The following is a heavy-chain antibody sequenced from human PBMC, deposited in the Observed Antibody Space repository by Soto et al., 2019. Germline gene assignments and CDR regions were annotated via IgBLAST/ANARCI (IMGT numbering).Heavy chain of an antibody. V-gene: IGHV1-18*01. CDR2: ISAYNGNT. Sequence: QVQLVQSGAEVKKPGASVKVSCKASGYTFTSYGISWVRQAPGQGLEWMGWISAYNGNTNYAQKLQGRVTMTTDTSTSTAYMELRSLRSDDTAVYYCAGGLLYYYDSSGYSLFAFDIWGQGTMVTVSS. D-gene: IGHD3-22*01. CDR1: GYTFTSYG. CDR3: AGGLLYYYDSSGYSLFAFDI. J-gene: IGHJ3*02.